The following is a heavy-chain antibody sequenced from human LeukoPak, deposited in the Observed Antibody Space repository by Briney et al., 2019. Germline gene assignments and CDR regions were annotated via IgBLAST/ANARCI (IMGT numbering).Heavy chain of an antibody. Sequence: TLSLTCTVSGGSISSGGYYWSWIRQHPGKGLEWIGYIYYSGSTYYNPSLKSRVTISVDTSKNQFSLKLSSVTAADTAVYYCAGSDWPYYFDYWGQGTLVTVSS. CDR2: IYYSGST. J-gene: IGHJ4*02. V-gene: IGHV4-31*03. CDR3: AGSDWPYYFDY. CDR1: GGSISSGGYY. D-gene: IGHD6-19*01.